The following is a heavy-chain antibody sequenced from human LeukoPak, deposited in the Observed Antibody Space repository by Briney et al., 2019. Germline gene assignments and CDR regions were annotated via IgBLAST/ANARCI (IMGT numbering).Heavy chain of an antibody. CDR1: GGSISSGGYY. Sequence: SETLSLTCTVSGGSISSGGYYWSWIRQPPGKGLEWIGYIYHSGSTYYNPSLKSRVTISVDRSKNQFSLKLSSVTAADTAVYYCAREVVPAAPFDYWGQGTLVTVSS. CDR3: AREVVPAAPFDY. V-gene: IGHV4-30-2*01. CDR2: IYHSGST. J-gene: IGHJ4*02. D-gene: IGHD2-2*01.